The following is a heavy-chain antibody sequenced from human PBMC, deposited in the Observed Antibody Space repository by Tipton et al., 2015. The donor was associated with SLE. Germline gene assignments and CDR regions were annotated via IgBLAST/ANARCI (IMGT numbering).Heavy chain of an antibody. CDR2: IYYSGTT. CDR1: GDSISSGGYY. CDR3: ARAVGGNWFDP. V-gene: IGHV4-31*03. D-gene: IGHD1-26*01. J-gene: IGHJ5*02. Sequence: TLSLTCTVSGDSISSGGYYLSWIRQHPGKGLEWIGYIYYSGTTYYNPSLKSRVTLSIDTSNNQCSLNLSSVTAADTAVYYCARAVGGNWFDPWGQGTLVTVSS.